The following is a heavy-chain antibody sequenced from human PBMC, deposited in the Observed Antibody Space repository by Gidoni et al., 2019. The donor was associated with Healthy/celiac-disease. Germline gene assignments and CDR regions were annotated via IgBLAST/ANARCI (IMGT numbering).Heavy chain of an antibody. CDR1: GFTFRSYS. J-gene: IGHJ4*02. Sequence: EVQLVESGGGLVKPGGSLRLSCAAPGFTFRSYSSNWVRQAPGKGLEWVSSISSSSSYIYYADSVKGRFTISRDNAKNSLYLQMNSLRAEDTAVYYCARSSDFWSGYGYYFDYWGQGTLVTVSS. V-gene: IGHV3-21*01. CDR3: ARSSDFWSGYGYYFDY. D-gene: IGHD3-3*01. CDR2: ISSSSSYI.